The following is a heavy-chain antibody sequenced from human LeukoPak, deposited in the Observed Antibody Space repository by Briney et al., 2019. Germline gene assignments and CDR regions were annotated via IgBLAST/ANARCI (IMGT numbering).Heavy chain of an antibody. CDR1: GYTFTSYG. CDR2: ISAYNGNT. CDR3: ARDRGGYYDSSGYYNTPFDY. Sequence: ASVKVSCKASGYTFTSYGISWVRQAPGQGLEWMGWISAYNGNTNYAQKLQGRVTMTTDTSTSTAYMELRSLRSDDTAVYYCARDRGGYYDSSGYYNTPFDYWGQGTLVTVSS. D-gene: IGHD3-22*01. J-gene: IGHJ4*02. V-gene: IGHV1-18*01.